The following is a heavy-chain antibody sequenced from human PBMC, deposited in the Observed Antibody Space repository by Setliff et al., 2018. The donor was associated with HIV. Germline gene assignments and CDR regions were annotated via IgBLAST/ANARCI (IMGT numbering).Heavy chain of an antibody. Sequence: ASVKVSCKASGYTFSDYGISWVRQAPGQGLEWMGGISAHNGRINYAQKFQGRVTMTTDRSTSTAYMELRSLRSDDTAVYYRARDVGRDGYCFDHWGQGTLVTVSS. V-gene: IGHV1-18*01. CDR1: GYTFSDYG. CDR3: ARDVGRDGYCFDH. J-gene: IGHJ4*02. D-gene: IGHD5-12*01. CDR2: ISAHNGRI.